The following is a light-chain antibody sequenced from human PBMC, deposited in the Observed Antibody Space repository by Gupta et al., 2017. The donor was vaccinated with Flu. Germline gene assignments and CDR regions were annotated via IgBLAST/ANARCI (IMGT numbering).Light chain of an antibody. CDR1: SSDVGGNKY. J-gene: IGLJ1*01. CDR2: EVS. Sequence: SSLPQPASVSSSPRPSITISCTGSSSDVGGNKYVSWYQQPAGEAPKLMIYEVSNRPAGVASCFSDTKYGNTASMTSAGLQADEEADYYCSSDTSSSTLYVFGTGTKVTVL. CDR3: SSDTSSSTLYV. V-gene: IGLV2-14*01.